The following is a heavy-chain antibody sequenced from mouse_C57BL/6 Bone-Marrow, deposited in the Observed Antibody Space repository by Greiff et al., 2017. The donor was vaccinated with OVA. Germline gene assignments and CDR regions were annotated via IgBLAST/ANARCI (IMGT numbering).Heavy chain of an antibody. CDR1: GYAFTNYL. CDR2: INPGGGGT. V-gene: IGHV1-54*01. CDR3: AASHYAMDD. J-gene: IGHJ4*01. Sequence: QVQLQQSGAELVRPGTSVKVSCKASGYAFTNYLIEWVKQRPGQGLEWIGVINPGGGGTNYNEKFKGKATLTADKSSSTAYMQLSSLTSEDSAVYFCAASHYAMDDWGKGTSVTVSS.